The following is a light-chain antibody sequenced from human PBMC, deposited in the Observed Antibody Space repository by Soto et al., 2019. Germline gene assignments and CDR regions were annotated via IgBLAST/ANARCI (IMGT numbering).Light chain of an antibody. J-gene: IGKJ1*01. CDR1: QSGYSN. Sequence: EIATTQSPAPLAVSPGERATRSCSARQSGYSNLAWYQQKPGQAPRLLIYGASSRATGIPDRFSGSGSGTDFTLTISRLEPEDFAVYYCQQYGSSPWTFGQGTKVDIK. CDR2: GAS. V-gene: IGKV3-20*01. CDR3: QQYGSSPWT.